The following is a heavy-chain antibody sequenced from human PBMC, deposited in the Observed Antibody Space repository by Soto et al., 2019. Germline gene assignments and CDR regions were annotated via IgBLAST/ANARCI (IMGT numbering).Heavy chain of an antibody. CDR1: GGTFSSYA. CDR2: IIPIFGTA. V-gene: IGHV1-69*18. D-gene: IGHD5-12*01. CDR3: ARENRSGYDIWYFDL. J-gene: IGHJ2*01. Sequence: QVQLVQSGAEVKKPGSSVKVSCKASGGTFSSYAISWVRQAPGQGLEWMGRIIPIFGTANYAQKFQGRVTITADESTSTDYMERSSLRSEDTAVYYCARENRSGYDIWYFDLWGRGTLVTVSS.